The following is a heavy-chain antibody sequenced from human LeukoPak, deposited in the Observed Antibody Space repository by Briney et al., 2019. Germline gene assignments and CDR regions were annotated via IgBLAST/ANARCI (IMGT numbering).Heavy chain of an antibody. V-gene: IGHV4-61*02. CDR2: IYTSGST. D-gene: IGHD2-15*01. CDR1: GGSISSGSYY. CDR3: ARGYCSGGSCYSYYYYNYMDV. J-gene: IGHJ6*03. Sequence: SETLSLTCTVSGGSISSGSYYWSWIRQPAGKGLEWIGRIYTSGSTNYNPSLKSRVTISVDTSKNQFSLKLSSVTAADTAVYYCARGYCSGGSCYSYYYYNYMDVWGKGTTVTVSS.